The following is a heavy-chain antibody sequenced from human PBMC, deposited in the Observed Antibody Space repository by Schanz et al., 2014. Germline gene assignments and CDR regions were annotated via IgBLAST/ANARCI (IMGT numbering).Heavy chain of an antibody. CDR3: AKDTGYCHGGACYCFEY. CDR2: TSNDGSFT. J-gene: IGHJ4*02. CDR1: GFVFRTFA. V-gene: IGHV3-74*02. D-gene: IGHD2-8*02. Sequence: EVQLVESEGGLVQPGGSLRLSCAASGFVFRTFAMYWVRQAPGKGLVWVSRTSNDGSFTTFADSVKGRFTISRDNAKNTLYLQMNSLRAEDTAVYFCAKDTGYCHGGACYCFEYWGLGILVTVSS.